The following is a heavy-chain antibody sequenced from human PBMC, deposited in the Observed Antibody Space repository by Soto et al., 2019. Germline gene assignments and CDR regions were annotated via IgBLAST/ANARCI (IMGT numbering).Heavy chain of an antibody. D-gene: IGHD3-9*01. CDR2: IYYSGST. J-gene: IGHJ3*02. CDR3: ARDGYDILTGPPVAFDI. CDR1: GGSISSGDYY. Sequence: PSETLSLTCTVSGGSISSGDYYWSRIRQPPGKGLEWIGYIYYSGSTYYNPSLKSRVTISVDTPKNQFSLKLSSVTAADTAVYYCARDGYDILTGPPVAFDIWGQGTMVTVSS. V-gene: IGHV4-30-4*01.